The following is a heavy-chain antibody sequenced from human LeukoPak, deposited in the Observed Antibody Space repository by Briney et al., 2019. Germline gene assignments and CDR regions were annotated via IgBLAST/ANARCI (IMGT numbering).Heavy chain of an antibody. CDR1: GFTVSSND. J-gene: IGHJ4*02. CDR3: ARDLSNSFPYFDY. CDR2: ISSSSSYT. Sequence: GGSLRLSCAASGFTVSSNDMSWVRQAPGKGLEWVSYISSSSSYTNYADSVKGRFTISRDNAKNSLYLQMNSLRAEDTAVYYCARDLSNSFPYFDYWGQGTLVSVST. D-gene: IGHD4-11*01. V-gene: IGHV3-11*06.